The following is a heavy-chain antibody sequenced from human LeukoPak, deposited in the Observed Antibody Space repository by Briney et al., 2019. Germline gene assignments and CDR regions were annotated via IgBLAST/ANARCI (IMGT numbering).Heavy chain of an antibody. J-gene: IGHJ4*02. Sequence: GGSLRLSCAASGFTFSSYAMSWVRQAPGKGLEWVAVISYDGSNKYYADSVKGRFTISRDNSKNTLYLQMNSLRAEDTAVYYCAGGYSYGYRFDYWGQGTLVTVSS. CDR2: ISYDGSNK. CDR1: GFTFSSYA. V-gene: IGHV3-30-3*01. D-gene: IGHD5-18*01. CDR3: AGGYSYGYRFDY.